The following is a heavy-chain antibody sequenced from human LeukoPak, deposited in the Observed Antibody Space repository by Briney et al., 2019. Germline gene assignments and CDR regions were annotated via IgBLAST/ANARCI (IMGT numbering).Heavy chain of an antibody. CDR1: GDSISNYY. V-gene: IGHV4-4*07. CDR3: ARLNPDSGNTVDY. CDR2: IYTSGST. Sequence: SETLSLTCTVSGDSISNYYWSWIRQPAGKGLEWIGRIYTSGSTNYNPSLKSRVTMSVDRSKNQFSLKLSSVTAADTAVYYRARLNPDSGNTVDYWGQGTLVTVSS. D-gene: IGHD1-26*01. J-gene: IGHJ4*02.